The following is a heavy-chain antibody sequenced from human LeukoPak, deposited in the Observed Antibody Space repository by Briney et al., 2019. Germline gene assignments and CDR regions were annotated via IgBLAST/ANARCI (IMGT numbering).Heavy chain of an antibody. D-gene: IGHD3-10*01. CDR3: ARDGYIWFGEGYMDV. Sequence: PGGSLRLSCAASGFTFSSYSMNWVRQAPGKGLEWVSSISSSSSYIYYADSVKGRFTISRDNAKNSLYLQMNSLRAEDTAVYYCARDGYIWFGEGYMDVWGKGTTVTVSS. J-gene: IGHJ6*03. V-gene: IGHV3-21*01. CDR2: ISSSSSYI. CDR1: GFTFSSYS.